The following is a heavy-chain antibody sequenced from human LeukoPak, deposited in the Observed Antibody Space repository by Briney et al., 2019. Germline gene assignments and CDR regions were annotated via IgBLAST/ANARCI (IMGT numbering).Heavy chain of an antibody. J-gene: IGHJ4*02. CDR3: ARRAGAYSHPYDY. V-gene: IGHV3-53*01. D-gene: IGHD4/OR15-4a*01. Sequence: HLGGSLRLSCAASGFTVSSNSMSWVRQAPGKGLEWVSFIYSDNTHYSDSVKGRFTISRDNSKNTLYLQMNSLRAEDTAVYYCARRAGAYSHPYDYWGQGTLVTVSS. CDR2: IYSDNT. CDR1: GFTVSSNS.